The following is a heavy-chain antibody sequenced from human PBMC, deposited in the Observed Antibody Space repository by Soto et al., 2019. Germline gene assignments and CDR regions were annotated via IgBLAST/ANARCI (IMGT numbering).Heavy chain of an antibody. CDR2: ITGSGGST. CDR3: AKDRSVDTRDWFDP. V-gene: IGHV3-23*01. J-gene: IGHJ5*02. Sequence: GSLRLSCAASGFTFGTYAMNWVRQAPGKGLEWVSGITGSGGSTYYADSVKGRFTTSRDNSKNTLYLQMNSLRGDDTAVYYCAKDRSVDTRDWFDPWGQGTLVTVSS. D-gene: IGHD5-18*01. CDR1: GFTFGTYA.